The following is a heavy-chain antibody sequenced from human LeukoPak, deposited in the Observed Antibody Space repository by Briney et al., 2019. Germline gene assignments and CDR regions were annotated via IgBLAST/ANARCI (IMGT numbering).Heavy chain of an antibody. CDR3: AREVDVPSTSDGFDI. D-gene: IGHD2-15*01. V-gene: IGHV4-31*03. CDR2: IHHSGRT. Sequence: PSETLSLTCTVSGVSISSADYWSWIRQPPGKGLEWVGYIHHSGRTHHNPSLKSRATLSLDTSKNQFSLKLTSVTAADTAVYYCAREVDVPSTSDGFDIWGQGTVVTVSS. CDR1: GVSISSADY. J-gene: IGHJ3*02.